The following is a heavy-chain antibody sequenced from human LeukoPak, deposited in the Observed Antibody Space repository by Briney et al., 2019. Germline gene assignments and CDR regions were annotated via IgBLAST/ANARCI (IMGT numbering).Heavy chain of an antibody. J-gene: IGHJ4*02. Sequence: SETLSLTCAVYGGSFSGYYWSWIRQPPGKGLEWIGSIYYSGSTYYNPSLKSRVTISADTSKNQFSLKLSSVTAADTAVYYCAREGYTYYYGSGIDYWGQGTLVTVSS. D-gene: IGHD3-10*01. V-gene: IGHV4-34*01. CDR1: GGSFSGYY. CDR2: IYYSGST. CDR3: AREGYTYYYGSGIDY.